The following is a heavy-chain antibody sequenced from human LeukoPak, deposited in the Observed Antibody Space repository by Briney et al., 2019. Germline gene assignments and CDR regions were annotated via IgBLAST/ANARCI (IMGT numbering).Heavy chain of an antibody. D-gene: IGHD3-10*01. J-gene: IGHJ6*02. CDR2: IWYDGTDK. Sequence: GRSLRLTCASSGFTFSSYGMHWVREGPGKGLEWVTFIWYDGTDKNYADSVKGRFTISRDNSKNTLYLQMNSLRAEDTAVYYCARSGSTYYYGMDVWGQGTTVTVSS. CDR3: ARSGSTYYYGMDV. V-gene: IGHV3-33*01. CDR1: GFTFSSYG.